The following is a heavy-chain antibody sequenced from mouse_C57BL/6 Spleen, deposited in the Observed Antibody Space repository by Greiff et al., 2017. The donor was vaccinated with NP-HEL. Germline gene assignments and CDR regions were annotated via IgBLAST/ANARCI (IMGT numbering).Heavy chain of an antibody. Sequence: EVMLVESGGGLVKPGGSLKLSCAASGFTFSSYAMSWVRQTPEKRLEWVATISDGGSYTYYPDNVKGRFTISRDNAKNNLYLQMSHLKSEDTAMYYCARAGDGYYVPYAMDYWGQGTSVTVSS. CDR1: GFTFSSYA. CDR2: ISDGGSYT. CDR3: ARAGDGYYVPYAMDY. V-gene: IGHV5-4*03. J-gene: IGHJ4*01. D-gene: IGHD2-3*01.